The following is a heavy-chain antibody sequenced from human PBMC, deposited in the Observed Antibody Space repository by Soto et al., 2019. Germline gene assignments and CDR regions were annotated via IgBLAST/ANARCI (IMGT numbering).Heavy chain of an antibody. D-gene: IGHD1-1*01. Sequence: GGSLRLSCAAFGFTVSGKKYMAWVRQAPGKGLEWVSALYDVDGTYYADSVKGRFTTSSDSSRTIVYLQMNSLRPDDTAVCFCASWHLQEHAYDIWGQGTTVTVSS. CDR3: ASWHLQEHAYDI. CDR2: LYDVDGT. CDR1: GFTVSGKKY. J-gene: IGHJ3*02. V-gene: IGHV3-53*01.